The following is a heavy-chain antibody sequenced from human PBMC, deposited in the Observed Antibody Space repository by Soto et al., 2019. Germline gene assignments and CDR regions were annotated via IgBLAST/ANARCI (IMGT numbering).Heavy chain of an antibody. CDR3: TTGLTAAPDAFDI. D-gene: IGHD6-13*01. CDR2: IKSKTDGGTT. V-gene: IGHV3-15*01. J-gene: IGHJ3*02. Sequence: PXVSLQLSCADSGFTFSNAWMSWVRQAPGKGLEWVGRIKSKTDGGTTDYAAPVKGRFTISRDDSKNTLYLQMNSLKTEDTAVYYCTTGLTAAPDAFDIWGQGTMVTVSS. CDR1: GFTFSNAW.